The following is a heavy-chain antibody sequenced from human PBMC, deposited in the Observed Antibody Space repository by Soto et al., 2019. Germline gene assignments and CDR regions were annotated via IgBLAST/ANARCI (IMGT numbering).Heavy chain of an antibody. CDR2: IYPGDSDT. D-gene: IGHD5-12*01. CDR3: ARRHSGYDYVLPLDY. Sequence: GESLKISCKGSGYSFTSYWIGWVRQMPGKGLEWMGIIYPGDSDTRYSPSFQGQVTISADKSISTAYLQWSSLKASDTAMYYCARRHSGYDYVLPLDYWSQGTLVTVSS. CDR1: GYSFTSYW. V-gene: IGHV5-51*01. J-gene: IGHJ4*02.